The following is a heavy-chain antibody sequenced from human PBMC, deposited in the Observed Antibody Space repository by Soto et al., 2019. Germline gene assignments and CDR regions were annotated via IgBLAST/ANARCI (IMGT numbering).Heavy chain of an antibody. D-gene: IGHD5-12*01. CDR3: GRGPKWLRKSDYYYYGMDV. Sequence: SETLSLTCAVYGGSFSGYYWSWIRQPPGKGLEWIGEINHSGSTNYNPSLKSRVTISVDTSKNQFSLKLSSVTAADTAVYYCGRGPKWLRKSDYYYYGMDVGGQGTTVTVSS. V-gene: IGHV4-34*01. CDR1: GGSFSGYY. J-gene: IGHJ6*02. CDR2: INHSGST.